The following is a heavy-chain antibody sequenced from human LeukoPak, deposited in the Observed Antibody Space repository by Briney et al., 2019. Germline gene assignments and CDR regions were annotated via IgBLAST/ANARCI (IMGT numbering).Heavy chain of an antibody. Sequence: GASVKVSCKASGYTFTSYGISWVRQAPGRGLEWMGWVSAYNGNTNYAQKLQGRVTMTTDTSTSTAYMELRSLRSDDTAVYYCARDRVYCSGGSCYPYYFDYWGQGTLVTVSS. V-gene: IGHV1-18*04. CDR2: VSAYNGNT. D-gene: IGHD2-15*01. CDR3: ARDRVYCSGGSCYPYYFDY. CDR1: GYTFTSYG. J-gene: IGHJ4*02.